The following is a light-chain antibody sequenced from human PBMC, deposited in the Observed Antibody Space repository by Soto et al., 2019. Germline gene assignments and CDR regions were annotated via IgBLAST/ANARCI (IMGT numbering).Light chain of an antibody. CDR1: QSVSSSY. CDR2: GAS. J-gene: IGKJ4*01. Sequence: EIVLTQSPGTLSLSPGERATLSCSASQSVSSSYLAWYQQKPGQAPRLLSYGASSRATGIPDRFSGSGSGTDFTLTISRLEPEDFAVYYCQQYGSSPALTFGGGTKVDI. CDR3: QQYGSSPALT. V-gene: IGKV3-20*01.